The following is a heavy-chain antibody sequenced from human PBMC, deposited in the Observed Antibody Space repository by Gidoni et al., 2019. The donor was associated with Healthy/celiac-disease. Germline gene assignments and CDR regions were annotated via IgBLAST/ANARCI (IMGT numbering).Heavy chain of an antibody. CDR2: INHSGST. CDR3: ARGGPGYCSGGSCSYDY. Sequence: QVQLQQWGAGLLKPSETLSLTCAVYGGSFSGYYWSWIRQPPGKGLEWIGEINHSGSTNYNPSLKSRVTISVDTSKNQFSLKLSSVTAADTAVYYCARGGPGYCSGGSCSYDYWGQGTLVTVSS. J-gene: IGHJ4*02. V-gene: IGHV4-34*01. D-gene: IGHD2-15*01. CDR1: GGSFSGYY.